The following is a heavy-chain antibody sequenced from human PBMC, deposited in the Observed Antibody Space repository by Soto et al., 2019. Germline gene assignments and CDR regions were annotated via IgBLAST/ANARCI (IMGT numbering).Heavy chain of an antibody. D-gene: IGHD2-21*02. Sequence: GASVKVSCKASGYTFTNYGISWVRQAPGQGLEWMGIISPSGGSTSYAQKFQGRVTMTRDTSTSTVYMELSSLRSEDTAVYYCARAIEGGGDLLRRWGQGTLVTVSS. CDR3: ARAIEGGGDLLRR. CDR1: GYTFTNYG. J-gene: IGHJ4*02. CDR2: ISPSGGST. V-gene: IGHV1-46*01.